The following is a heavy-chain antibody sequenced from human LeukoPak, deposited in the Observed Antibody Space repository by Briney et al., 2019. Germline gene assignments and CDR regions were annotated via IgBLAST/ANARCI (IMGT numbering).Heavy chain of an antibody. V-gene: IGHV1-3*01. CDR3: ARDRRGYSSSWYDY. D-gene: IGHD6-13*01. CDR2: INAGNGNT. CDR1: GYTFTSYA. Sequence: RASVKVSCKASGYTFTSYAMHWVRQAPGQRLEWMGWINAGNGNTKYSQKFQGRVTITRDTSASTAYMELSSLRSEDTAVYYCARDRRGYSSSWYDYWGQGTLVTVSS. J-gene: IGHJ4*02.